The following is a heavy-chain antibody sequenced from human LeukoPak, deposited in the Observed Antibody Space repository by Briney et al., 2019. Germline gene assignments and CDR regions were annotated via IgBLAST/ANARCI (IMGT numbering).Heavy chain of an antibody. J-gene: IGHJ4*02. Sequence: SETLSLTCAVYGGSFSGYYWSWIRQPPGKGLEWIGEINHSGSTNYNPSLKSRVTISVDTSKNQFSLKLSSVTAADTAVYYCASGIHCSSTSCRQDYWGQGTLVTVSS. CDR2: INHSGST. D-gene: IGHD2-2*01. CDR1: GGSFSGYY. V-gene: IGHV4-34*01. CDR3: ASGIHCSSTSCRQDY.